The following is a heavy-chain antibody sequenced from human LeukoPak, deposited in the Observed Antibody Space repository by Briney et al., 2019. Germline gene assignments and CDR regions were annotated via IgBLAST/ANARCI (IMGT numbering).Heavy chain of an antibody. CDR2: IYCSGST. CDR3: ARHEQWLVRGPDY. J-gene: IGHJ4*02. D-gene: IGHD6-19*01. CDR1: GGSISSSSYY. Sequence: PSETLSLTCTVSGGSISSSSYYWGWIRQPPGKGLEWIGSIYCSGSTYYNPSLKSRVTISVDTSKNQFSLKLSSVTAADTAVYYCARHEQWLVRGPDYWGQGTLVTVSS. V-gene: IGHV4-39*01.